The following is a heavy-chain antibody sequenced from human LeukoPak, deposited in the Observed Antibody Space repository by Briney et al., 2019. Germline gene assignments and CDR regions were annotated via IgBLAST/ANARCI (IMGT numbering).Heavy chain of an antibody. CDR3: ATAQREYYYDSSGIMGN. CDR1: GFTVSSNY. Sequence: GGSLRLSCAASGFTVSSNYMSWVRQAPGKGLEWVSVIYSDGSTYYADSVKGRFTISRDNSKNTLYLQMDSLRDEDTAVYYCATAQREYYYDSSGIMGNWGQGTLVTVSS. V-gene: IGHV3-53*05. D-gene: IGHD3-22*01. CDR2: IYSDGST. J-gene: IGHJ4*02.